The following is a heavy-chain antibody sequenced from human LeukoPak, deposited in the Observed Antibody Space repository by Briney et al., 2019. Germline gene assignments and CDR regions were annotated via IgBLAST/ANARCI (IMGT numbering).Heavy chain of an antibody. CDR1: GGSINSYY. CDR3: ARHYNYNWLDP. D-gene: IGHD3-10*01. V-gene: IGHV4-59*08. J-gene: IGHJ5*02. Sequence: SETLSLTCTVSGGSINSYYWSWVRQPPGKGLEWIGYIYYSGSTNYNPSLKSRVTISIDMSKNQFSLNLSSVTAADTAVYYCARHYNYNWLDPWGQGTLVTVSS. CDR2: IYYSGST.